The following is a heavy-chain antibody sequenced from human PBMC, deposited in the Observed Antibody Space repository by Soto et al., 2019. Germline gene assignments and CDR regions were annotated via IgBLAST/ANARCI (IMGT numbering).Heavy chain of an antibody. CDR1: GFTFSSYA. J-gene: IGHJ6*02. V-gene: IGHV3-23*01. D-gene: IGHD3-9*01. Sequence: SLRLSCAASGFTFSSYAMSWVRQAPGKGLEWVSAISGSGGSTYYADSVKGRFTISRDNSKNTLYLQMNSLRDSGHYDILTGYYDYYYGMDVWGQGTTVTVSS. CDR2: ISGSGGST. CDR3: GYYDYYYGMDV.